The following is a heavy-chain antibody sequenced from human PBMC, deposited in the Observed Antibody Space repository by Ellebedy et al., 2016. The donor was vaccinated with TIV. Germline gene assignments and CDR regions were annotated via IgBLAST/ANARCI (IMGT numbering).Heavy chain of an antibody. Sequence: SETLSLXCAVYGGSFSGYYWSWVRQPPGKGLEWIGEVNHSGSTNYNPSHKSRVTISVVTSKNQFSLKLNSVTAADTAVYYCASGSRLTGTRCSDYWGQGTLVTVSS. CDR1: GGSFSGYY. V-gene: IGHV4-34*01. CDR3: ASGSRLTGTRCSDY. J-gene: IGHJ4*02. D-gene: IGHD1-20*01. CDR2: VNHSGST.